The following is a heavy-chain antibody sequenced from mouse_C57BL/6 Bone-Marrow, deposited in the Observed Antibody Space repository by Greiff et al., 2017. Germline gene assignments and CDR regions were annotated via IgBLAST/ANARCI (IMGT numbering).Heavy chain of an antibody. Sequence: VKLQQSGAELARPGASVKMSCKASGYTFTSYSMHWVKQRPGQGLEWIGYINPSSGYTKYNQKFKDKATLTADKSSSTAYMQLSSLTSEDSAVYYCVRSRVVCYWGQGTLVTVSA. J-gene: IGHJ3*01. CDR1: GYTFTSYS. V-gene: IGHV1-4*01. CDR3: VRSRVVCY. D-gene: IGHD2-10*02. CDR2: INPSSGYT.